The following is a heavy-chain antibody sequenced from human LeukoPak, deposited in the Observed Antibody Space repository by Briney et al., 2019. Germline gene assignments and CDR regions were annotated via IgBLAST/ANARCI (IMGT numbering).Heavy chain of an antibody. Sequence: SETLSLTCTVSGGSISNYYWNWTRQPAGRGLEWIGRISSSGITNYNPSLKSRVTISVDTSKNQFSLRLRSVTAADTAVYYCARAENGWYYFDYWGQGTLVTVSS. J-gene: IGHJ4*02. V-gene: IGHV4-4*07. CDR2: ISSSGIT. CDR3: ARAENGWYYFDY. D-gene: IGHD6-19*01. CDR1: GGSISNYY.